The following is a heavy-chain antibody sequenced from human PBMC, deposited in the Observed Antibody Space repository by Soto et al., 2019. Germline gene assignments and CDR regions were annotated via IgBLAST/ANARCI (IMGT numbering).Heavy chain of an antibody. CDR3: ARDLGAKIVDN. D-gene: IGHD3-22*01. J-gene: IGHJ4*02. CDR1: GYTFTSYG. V-gene: IGHV1-18*01. Sequence: QVQLVQSGAEVKKPGASVKVSFKASGYTFTSYGISWVRQAPGQGLEWMGWISAYKGNTKYAQKVQGRVTMATDTATSTAYMEPRSLRADDTAVCSCARDLGAKIVDNWGQGTVVTVSS. CDR2: ISAYKGNT.